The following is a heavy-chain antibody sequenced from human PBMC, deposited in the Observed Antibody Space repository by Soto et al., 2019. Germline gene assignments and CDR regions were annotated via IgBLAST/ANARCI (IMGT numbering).Heavy chain of an antibody. CDR3: ARDSIGLTCYYYYGMDV. Sequence: SVKVSCKASGGTFSSYAISWVRQAPGQGLEWMGGIIPIFGTANYAQKFQGRVTITADESTSTAYMELSSLRSEDTAVYYCARDSIGLTCYYYYGMDVWGQGTTVTVSS. CDR1: GGTFSSYA. V-gene: IGHV1-69*13. CDR2: IIPIFGTA. D-gene: IGHD3-3*02. J-gene: IGHJ6*02.